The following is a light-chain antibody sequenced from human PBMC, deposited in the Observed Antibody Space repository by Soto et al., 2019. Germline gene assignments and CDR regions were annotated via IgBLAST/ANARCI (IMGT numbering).Light chain of an antibody. CDR2: AVS. J-gene: IGLJ1*01. V-gene: IGLV2-14*01. CDR1: SDDIGAYDY. Sequence: QSALTQPSSVSASPGQSISISCTGTSDDIGAYDYVSWYQQHPGKAPKLILYAVSNRPSGVSTRFSGSKSGNTASLTISGVQADDEADYYCSSYRSIDTLEVFGTGTKVTVL. CDR3: SSYRSIDTLEV.